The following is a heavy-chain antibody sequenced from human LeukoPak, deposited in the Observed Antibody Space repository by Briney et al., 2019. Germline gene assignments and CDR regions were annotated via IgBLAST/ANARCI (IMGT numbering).Heavy chain of an antibody. CDR2: INPNSGGT. J-gene: IGHJ6*02. CDR3: ARDINDVRVSSTSGYYYYGMDV. Sequence: ASVKVSCKASGYTFTGYYTHWVRQAPGQGLEWMGWINPNSGGTNYAQKFQGRVTMTRDTPISTAYMELSRLRSDDTAVYYCARDINDVRVSSTSGYYYYGMDVWGQGTTVTVSS. D-gene: IGHD2-2*01. V-gene: IGHV1-2*02. CDR1: GYTFTGYY.